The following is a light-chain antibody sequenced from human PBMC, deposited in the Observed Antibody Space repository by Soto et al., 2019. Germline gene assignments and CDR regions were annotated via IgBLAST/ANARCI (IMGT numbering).Light chain of an antibody. CDR1: NIGSKH. J-gene: IGLJ2*01. CDR2: GDG. V-gene: IGLV3-21*02. CDR3: QVWDGSGDPL. Sequence: SYKLTQPPSVSVAPGQTATITCEGSNIGSKHVPWYQQKPGQAPVLVVYGDGDRPSGIPERFSGSNSGTAATLTVTRVEAGDEADYYCQVWDGSGDPLFGGGTKLTVL.